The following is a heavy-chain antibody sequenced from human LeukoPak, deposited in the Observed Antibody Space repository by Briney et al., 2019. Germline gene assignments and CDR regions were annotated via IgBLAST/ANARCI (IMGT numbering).Heavy chain of an antibody. CDR3: AREVDYDSSANSPFAY. CDR1: GYSISSGYY. CDR2: IYHSGST. V-gene: IGHV4-38-2*02. D-gene: IGHD3-22*01. J-gene: IGHJ4*02. Sequence: SETLSLTRTVSGYSISSGYYWGWIRQPPGKGLEWIGSIYHSGSTYYNPSLKSRVTISVDTSKNQFSLKLSSVTAADTAVYYCAREVDYDSSANSPFAYWGQGTLVTVSS.